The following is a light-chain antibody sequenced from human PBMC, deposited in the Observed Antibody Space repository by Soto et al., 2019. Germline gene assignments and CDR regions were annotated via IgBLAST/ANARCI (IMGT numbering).Light chain of an antibody. J-gene: IGKJ4*01. CDR3: QQYNNWLALT. V-gene: IGKV3-15*01. CDR1: QSVSSS. CDR2: DAS. Sequence: EIVMTQSPATLSVSPGDRATLSCRASQSVSSSLAWYQQIPGQAPRLIIYDASTRATGIPARFGGSGSGTEFTLTTSILQYEDFAVYYCQQYNNWLALTFSGGTKVEL.